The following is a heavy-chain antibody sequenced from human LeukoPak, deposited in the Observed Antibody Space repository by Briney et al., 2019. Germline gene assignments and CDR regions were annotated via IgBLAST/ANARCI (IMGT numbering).Heavy chain of an antibody. CDR2: IYYSGST. J-gene: IGHJ4*02. Sequence: SETLSLTCTVSGGSISSYYWSWIRQPPGKGLEWIGYIYYSGSTNYNPSLKSRVTISVDTSKNQFSLKLSSVTAADTAVYYCARVRRTIWAFDYWGQGTLVTVSS. CDR1: GGSISSYY. D-gene: IGHD2-21*01. CDR3: ARVRRTIWAFDY. V-gene: IGHV4-59*01.